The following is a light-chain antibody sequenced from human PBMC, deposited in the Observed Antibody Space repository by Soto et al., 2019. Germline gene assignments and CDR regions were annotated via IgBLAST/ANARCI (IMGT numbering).Light chain of an antibody. J-gene: IGKJ5*01. CDR2: GAS. V-gene: IGKV3-15*01. CDR3: QQYNNWPPIT. Sequence: ELVYTQSPVTLSVSPGARSPLSGRSSQRVSSNLAWYQQKPGQAPRLLIYGASTRATGIPARFSGSGSGTEFTLTISSLQSEDFAVYYCQQYNNWPPITFGQGTRLEIK. CDR1: QRVSSN.